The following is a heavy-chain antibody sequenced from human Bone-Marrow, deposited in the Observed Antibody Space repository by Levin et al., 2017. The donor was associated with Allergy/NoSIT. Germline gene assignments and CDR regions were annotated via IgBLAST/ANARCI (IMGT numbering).Heavy chain of an antibody. D-gene: IGHD3-10*01. CDR2: ISGPGSTT. Sequence: GESLKISCAAAGFTFSSYEMNWVRQASGKGLEWISHISGPGSTTYYADFVKGRFTISRDNARNSLYLQMNSLRAEDTAVYYCAREQYASGRAADFWGQGTLVTVSS. CDR1: GFTFSSYE. V-gene: IGHV3-48*03. CDR3: AREQYASGRAADF. J-gene: IGHJ4*02.